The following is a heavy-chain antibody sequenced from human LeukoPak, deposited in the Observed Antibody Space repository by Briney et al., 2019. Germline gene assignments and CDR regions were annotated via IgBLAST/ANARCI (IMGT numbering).Heavy chain of an antibody. CDR2: VYYSGTTEYT. V-gene: IGHV4-59*12. D-gene: IGHD6-19*01. CDR3: AREKGSGLGYGMDV. J-gene: IGHJ6*02. CDR1: GGSIGTFY. Sequence: SETLSLTCALSGGSIGTFYWSWIRQPPGKGLEWIGWVYYSGTTEYTKYNASLKSRVTISLDTSKKQLSLILTSVIAADTALYYCAREKGSGLGYGMDVWGQGTSVTVSS.